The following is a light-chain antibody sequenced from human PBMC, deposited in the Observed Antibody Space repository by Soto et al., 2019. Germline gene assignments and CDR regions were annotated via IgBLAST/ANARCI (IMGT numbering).Light chain of an antibody. CDR2: GAS. CDR1: QKISSTV. Sequence: EIALTQSPGILSLSPXXXXXXXXXASQKISSTVLAWYQQKPGQAPRLLIYGASSRTTGIPDRFSGSGSGTDFTLTISRLEPEDFAMYYCQQCGGSPTFGQGTKVDIK. CDR3: QQCGGSPT. J-gene: IGKJ1*01. V-gene: IGKV3-20*01.